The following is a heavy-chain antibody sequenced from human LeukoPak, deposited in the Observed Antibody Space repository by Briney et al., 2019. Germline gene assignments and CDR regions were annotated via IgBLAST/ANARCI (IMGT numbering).Heavy chain of an antibody. Sequence: SETLSLTGTVSGGSISSYYWSWIRQPPGKGLEWIGYIYYSGSTNYNPSLKSRVTISVDTSKNQFSLKLSSVTAADTAVYYCARTLYYDFWSGPSGDYYMDVWGKGTTVTVSS. CDR1: GGSISSYY. J-gene: IGHJ6*03. CDR3: ARTLYYDFWSGPSGDYYMDV. CDR2: IYYSGST. V-gene: IGHV4-59*01. D-gene: IGHD3-3*01.